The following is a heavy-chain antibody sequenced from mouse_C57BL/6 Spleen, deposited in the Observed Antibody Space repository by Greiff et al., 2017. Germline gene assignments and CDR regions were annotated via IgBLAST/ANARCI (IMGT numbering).Heavy chain of an antibody. D-gene: IGHD2-3*01. Sequence: EVMLVESGGGLVQPGGSLKLSCAASGFTFSDYGMAWVRQAPRKGPEWVAFISNLAYSIYYADTVTGRFTISRENAKNTLYLEMSSLRSEDTAMYYCARHEDDGYGAYWGQGTLVTVSA. V-gene: IGHV5-15*01. CDR2: ISNLAYSI. CDR1: GFTFSDYG. J-gene: IGHJ3*01. CDR3: ARHEDDGYGAY.